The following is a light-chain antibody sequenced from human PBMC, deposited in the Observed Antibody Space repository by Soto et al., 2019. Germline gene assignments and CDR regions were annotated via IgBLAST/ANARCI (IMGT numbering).Light chain of an antibody. Sequence: QSPLTQPASVSGSPGQSITISCTGSSSDVGGYNYVSWYQQHHPGKAPKLMIYDVSNRPSGVSNRFSGSKSGNTASLTISGLQAEDEADYYCSSYTTSSTVVFGGGTKLTVL. V-gene: IGLV2-14*03. CDR3: SSYTTSSTVV. J-gene: IGLJ2*01. CDR2: DVS. CDR1: SSDVGGYNY.